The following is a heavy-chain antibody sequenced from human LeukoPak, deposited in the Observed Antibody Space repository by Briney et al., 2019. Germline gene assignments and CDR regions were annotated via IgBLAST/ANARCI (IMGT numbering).Heavy chain of an antibody. CDR2: IYYSGST. J-gene: IGHJ4*02. CDR3: ASGPPYYFDY. V-gene: IGHV4-39*07. Sequence: SETLSLTCTVSGGSISSSSYYWGWIRQPPGKGLEWIGSIYYSGSTYYNPSLKSRVTISVDTSKNQSSLKLSSVTAADTAVYYCASGPPYYFDYWGQGTLVTVSS. CDR1: GGSISSSSYY.